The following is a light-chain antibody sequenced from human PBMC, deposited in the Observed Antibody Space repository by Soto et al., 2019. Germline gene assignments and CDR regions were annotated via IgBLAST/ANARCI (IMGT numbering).Light chain of an antibody. CDR3: QQYGSSPWT. CDR1: QSVSSSS. J-gene: IGKJ1*01. Sequence: ESVLTQSPGTLSLSPGERATLSCRASQSVSSSSLAWYQQKPGRAPRLLIFGTSTRATGIPDRFSGSGSGTDFTLTVSGLEPEDFAVYYCQQYGSSPWTFGQGTKVEIK. V-gene: IGKV3-20*01. CDR2: GTS.